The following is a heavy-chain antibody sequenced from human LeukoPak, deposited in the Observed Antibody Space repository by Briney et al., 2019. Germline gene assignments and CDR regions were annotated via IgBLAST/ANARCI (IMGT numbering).Heavy chain of an antibody. CDR2: IKQDGSVR. V-gene: IGHV3-7*01. J-gene: IGHJ3*02. Sequence: GGSLRLSCAASGFTFSGYWMTWVRRAPGKGLEWVASIKQDGSVRHYVDSVRGRFTVSRDNAKNSLYLQMNSLRAGDTAVYYCAREEVGDGSAFDIWGQGTMATVSS. CDR1: GFTFSGYW. CDR3: AREEVGDGSAFDI. D-gene: IGHD1-26*01.